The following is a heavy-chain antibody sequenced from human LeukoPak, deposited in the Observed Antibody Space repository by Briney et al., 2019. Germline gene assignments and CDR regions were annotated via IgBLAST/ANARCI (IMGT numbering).Heavy chain of an antibody. CDR1: GFTFSSYS. Sequence: GGSLRLSCAASGFTFSSYSMNWVRQAPGKGLEWVSYISSSSSTIYYADSVKGRFTISRDNAKNSLYLQMNSLRAEDTAVYYCARAAIGLYYYDSSGYFDYWGQGTLVTVSS. CDR3: ARAAIGLYYYDSSGYFDY. J-gene: IGHJ4*02. CDR2: ISSSSSTI. V-gene: IGHV3-48*01. D-gene: IGHD3-22*01.